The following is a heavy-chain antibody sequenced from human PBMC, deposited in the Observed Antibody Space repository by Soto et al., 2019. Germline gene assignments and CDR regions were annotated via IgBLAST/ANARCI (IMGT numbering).Heavy chain of an antibody. J-gene: IGHJ6*02. V-gene: IGHV1-8*01. CDR2: MNPNSGNT. CDR3: ARDLELLSYYYYGMDV. Sequence: ASVKVSCKASGYTFTSYDINWVRQATGQGLEWMGWMNPNSGNTGYAQKFQGRVTMPRNTSISTAYMELSSLRSEDTAVYYCARDLELLSYYYYGMDVWGQGTTVTVSS. CDR1: GYTFTSYD. D-gene: IGHD1-7*01.